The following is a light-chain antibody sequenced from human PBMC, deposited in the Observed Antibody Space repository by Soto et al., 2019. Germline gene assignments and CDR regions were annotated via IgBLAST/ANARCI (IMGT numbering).Light chain of an antibody. CDR1: SGDVGAYDY. Sequence: QSALPQPASVSGSPGQSITISCTGTSGDVGAYDYVSWYQQHPGTAPKLLIYAVTNRPSGVSDRFSASKSGNTASMTISRLQAEDEADYYCSSYTTTNSEIFGSGTKVTVL. CDR3: SSYTTTNSEI. J-gene: IGLJ1*01. V-gene: IGLV2-14*03. CDR2: AVT.